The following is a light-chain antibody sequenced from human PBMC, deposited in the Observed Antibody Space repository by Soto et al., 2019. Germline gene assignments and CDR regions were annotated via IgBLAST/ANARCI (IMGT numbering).Light chain of an antibody. CDR3: WSYAVGRTYV. J-gene: IGLJ1*01. CDR1: SSDVGNYNL. CDR2: EDT. Sequence: QSALTQPASVSGSPGQSITISCTGSSSDVGNYNLVSWYQQHPGKAPKLMIYEDTKWPSGVSNRFSGSKSGNTAYLTISGLQAEDEADYSCWSYAVGRTYVFGTGTKLTVL. V-gene: IGLV2-23*01.